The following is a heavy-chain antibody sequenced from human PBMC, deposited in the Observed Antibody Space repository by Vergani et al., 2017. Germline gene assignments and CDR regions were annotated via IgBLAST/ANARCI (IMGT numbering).Heavy chain of an antibody. V-gene: IGHV4-34*01. J-gene: IGHJ6*03. Sequence: QVQLQQWGAGLLKPSETLSLTCAVYGGSFSGYYWSWIRQPPGKGLEWIGEINHSGSTNYNPSLKSRVTISVDTSKNQFSLKRSSVTAADTAVYYCARGRGYCSSTSCSKTYYYYYYMDVWGKGP. CDR1: GGSFSGYY. D-gene: IGHD2-2*01. CDR2: INHSGST. CDR3: ARGRGYCSSTSCSKTYYYYYYMDV.